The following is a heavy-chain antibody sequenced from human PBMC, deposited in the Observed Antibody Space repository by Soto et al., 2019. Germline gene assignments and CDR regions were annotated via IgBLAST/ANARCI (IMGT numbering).Heavy chain of an antibody. J-gene: IGHJ6*02. Sequence: GESLKISCKGSGYSFDNYWIGWVRQRPGKGLEWMAIIYPGDSDRRYSPSFQGQVTISADQSINTAYLQWSSLKASDTANYYCVRYRSRDYYYGMDVWGQGTTVTVSS. D-gene: IGHD1-26*01. CDR1: GYSFDNYW. CDR3: VRYRSRDYYYGMDV. CDR2: IYPGDSDR. V-gene: IGHV5-51*01.